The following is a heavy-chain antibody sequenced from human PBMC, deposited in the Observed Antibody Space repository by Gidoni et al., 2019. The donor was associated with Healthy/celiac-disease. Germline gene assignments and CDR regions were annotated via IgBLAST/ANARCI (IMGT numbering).Heavy chain of an antibody. Sequence: QVQLVESGGGVVQPGRSLRLSCAASGFPFSSYAMHWVRQAPGKGLEWVAVISYDGSNKYYADSVKGRFTISRDNSKNTLYLQMNSLRAEDTAVYYCAREPRAVAGTPFDYWGQGTLVTVSS. CDR3: AREPRAVAGTPFDY. J-gene: IGHJ4*02. CDR1: GFPFSSYA. CDR2: ISYDGSNK. V-gene: IGHV3-30-3*01. D-gene: IGHD6-19*01.